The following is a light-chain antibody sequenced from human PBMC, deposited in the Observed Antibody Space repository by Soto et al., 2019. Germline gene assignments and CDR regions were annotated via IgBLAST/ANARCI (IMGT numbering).Light chain of an antibody. V-gene: IGLV4-69*01. CDR3: QTWGTGSVV. J-gene: IGLJ2*01. Sequence: QPVLTQSPSASASLGASVKLTCILSSGHSTYPIAWHQQQPERGPRYLMRLNSDGSHSRGDGIPDRFSGSSSGAERSLTISSLQSEDEADYYCQTWGTGSVVFGGGTKLTVL. CDR2: LNSDGSH. CDR1: SGHSTYP.